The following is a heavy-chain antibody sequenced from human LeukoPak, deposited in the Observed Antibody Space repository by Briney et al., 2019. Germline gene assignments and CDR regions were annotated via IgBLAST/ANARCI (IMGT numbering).Heavy chain of an antibody. Sequence: SETLSPTCTVSGGSISSSSYYWGWIRQPPGKGLEWIGSIYYSGSTYYNPSLKSRVTISVDTSKNQFSLKLSSVTATDTAVYYCARRWSVTSELDYWGQGTLVTVSS. J-gene: IGHJ4*02. CDR1: GGSISSSSYY. CDR2: IYYSGST. V-gene: IGHV4-39*01. CDR3: ARRWSVTSELDY. D-gene: IGHD4-17*01.